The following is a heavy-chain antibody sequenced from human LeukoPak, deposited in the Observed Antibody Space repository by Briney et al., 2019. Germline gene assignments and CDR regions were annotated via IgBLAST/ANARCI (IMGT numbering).Heavy chain of an antibody. J-gene: IGHJ6*02. V-gene: IGHV1-58*02. Sequence: ASVKVSCKASGFTFTSSAMQWVRQARGQRLEWIGWIVVGSGNTNYAQKFQERVTITRDMSTSTAYMELSSLRYEDTAVYYCAAEAYYYGSGSYYLFGMDVWGQGTTVTVSS. CDR1: GFTFTSSA. D-gene: IGHD3-10*01. CDR2: IVVGSGNT. CDR3: AAEAYYYGSGSYYLFGMDV.